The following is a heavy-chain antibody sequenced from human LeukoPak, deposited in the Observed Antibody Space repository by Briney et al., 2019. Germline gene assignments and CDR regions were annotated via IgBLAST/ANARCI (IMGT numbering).Heavy chain of an antibody. V-gene: IGHV3-49*04. CDR2: IRSKAYGGTT. CDR3: TRGGVDYYYYYMDV. Sequence: QPGRSLRLSCTASGFTFGDYAMSWVRQAPGKGLEWVGFIRSKAYGGTTEYAASVKGRFTISRDDSKSIAYLQMNSLKTEDTAVYYCTRGGVDYYYYYMDVWGKGTTVIVSS. D-gene: IGHD2-15*01. J-gene: IGHJ6*03. CDR1: GFTFGDYA.